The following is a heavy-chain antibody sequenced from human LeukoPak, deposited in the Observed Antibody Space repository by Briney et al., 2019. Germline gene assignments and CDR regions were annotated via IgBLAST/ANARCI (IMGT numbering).Heavy chain of an antibody. CDR2: INSDGSTT. Sequence: GGSLRLSCAASGFTFGSYWMHWVRQAPGKGLVWVSRINSDGSTTNYADPVKGRFTISRDNAKNTLYLQMNSLRAEDTAVYYCAGGWDYFDYWGQGTMVTVSS. CDR1: GFTFGSYW. J-gene: IGHJ4*02. D-gene: IGHD1-26*01. V-gene: IGHV3-74*01. CDR3: AGGWDYFDY.